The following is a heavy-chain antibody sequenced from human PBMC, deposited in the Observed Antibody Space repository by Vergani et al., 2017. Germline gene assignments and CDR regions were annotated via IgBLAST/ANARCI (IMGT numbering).Heavy chain of an antibody. V-gene: IGHV4-39*07. CDR2: IYYSGST. CDR1: GGSISSSSYY. Sequence: QLQLQESGPGLVKPSETLSLTCTVSGGSISSSSYYWGWIRQPPGKGLEWIGSIYYSGSTYYNPSLKSRVTISVDTSKNQFSLKLSSVTAADTAGYYCARVHYDILTGYPYWFDPWGQGTLVTVSS. CDR3: ARVHYDILTGYPYWFDP. J-gene: IGHJ5*02. D-gene: IGHD3-9*01.